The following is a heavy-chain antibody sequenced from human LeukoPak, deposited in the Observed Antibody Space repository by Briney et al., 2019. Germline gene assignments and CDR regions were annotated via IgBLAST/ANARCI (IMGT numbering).Heavy chain of an antibody. Sequence: PGGSLRLSCAASGFTFSSYSMNWVRQAPGKGLEWVSSISSSSSYIYYADSVKGRFTISRDNAKNSLYLQMNSLRAEDTAVYYCACQGMVRGVIKDNWGQGTLVTVSS. V-gene: IGHV3-21*01. J-gene: IGHJ4*02. CDR1: GFTFSSYS. CDR2: ISSSSSYI. CDR3: ACQGMVRGVIKDN. D-gene: IGHD3-10*01.